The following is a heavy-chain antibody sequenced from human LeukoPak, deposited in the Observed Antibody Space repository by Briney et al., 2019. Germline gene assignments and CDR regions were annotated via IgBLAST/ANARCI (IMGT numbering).Heavy chain of an antibody. D-gene: IGHD6-13*01. Sequence: GGSLRLSCAASGFTFSSYAMSWVRQAPGKGLEWVSAISGSGGSTYYADSVKGRFTISRDNSKNTLYLQMNSLRAEDTAVYYCAEEDAGYSSSWYQFDYWGQGTLVTVSS. V-gene: IGHV3-23*01. CDR2: ISGSGGST. J-gene: IGHJ4*02. CDR1: GFTFSSYA. CDR3: AEEDAGYSSSWYQFDY.